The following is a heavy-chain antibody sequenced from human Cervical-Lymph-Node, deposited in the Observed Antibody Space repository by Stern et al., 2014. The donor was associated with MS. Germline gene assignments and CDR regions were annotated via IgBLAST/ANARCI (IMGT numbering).Heavy chain of an antibody. CDR3: ARDRLAVDGNWFDT. CDR1: GFSFTDFS. D-gene: IGHD6-19*01. V-gene: IGHV3-11*01. J-gene: IGHJ5*02. Sequence: VQLEESGGGLVKPGGSLRLSCAASGFSFTDFSMSWIRQVPGKGLEWVSYTSSSGSDRLYADSVKGRFTVSRDGAKNSVHLQMNSLRAEDTAVYYCARDRLAVDGNWFDTWGQGTLVSVSS. CDR2: TSSSGSDR.